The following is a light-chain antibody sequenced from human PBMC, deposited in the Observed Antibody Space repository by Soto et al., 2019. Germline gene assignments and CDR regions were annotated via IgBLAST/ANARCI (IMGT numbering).Light chain of an antibody. CDR1: QSVSGY. CDR3: QQRYNWPIT. J-gene: IGKJ5*01. V-gene: IGKV3-11*01. Sequence: EIVLTQSPATLSLSPGETATLSCRASQSVSGYIGWYKQKPGQAPRLLIYADSNRATGIPARFSGSGSGTDFTLAMSSLEPEDFSVYYCQQRYNWPITFGQGTRLEIK. CDR2: ADS.